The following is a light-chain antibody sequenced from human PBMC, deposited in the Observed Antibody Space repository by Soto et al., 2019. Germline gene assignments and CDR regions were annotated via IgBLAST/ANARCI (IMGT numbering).Light chain of an antibody. CDR2: GAS. CDR1: QSVSSSY. Sequence: EIVLTQSPGTLSLSPGERATLSCRASQSVSSSYLAWYQQKPGQAPRLLIYGASSRATGIPDRFSGSGSGTDFTLTISRLEPEDFAVYYCQQYGSLRRLPFRGGPKVDIK. V-gene: IGKV3-20*01. J-gene: IGKJ4*01. CDR3: QQYGSLRRLP.